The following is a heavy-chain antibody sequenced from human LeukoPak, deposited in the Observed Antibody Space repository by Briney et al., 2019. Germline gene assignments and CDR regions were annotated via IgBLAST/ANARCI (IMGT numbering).Heavy chain of an antibody. Sequence: PSETLSLTCTVSGGSISSYFWSWIRQPAGKGLEWIGRIYTSGSTNYNPSLKSRVTMSVDTSKNQFSLKLSSVTAADTAVYYCARDSGYSSSWSIGWPYNWGQGTLVTVSS. V-gene: IGHV4-4*07. CDR3: ARDSGYSSSWSIGWPYN. CDR2: IYTSGST. CDR1: GGSISSYF. D-gene: IGHD6-13*01. J-gene: IGHJ4*02.